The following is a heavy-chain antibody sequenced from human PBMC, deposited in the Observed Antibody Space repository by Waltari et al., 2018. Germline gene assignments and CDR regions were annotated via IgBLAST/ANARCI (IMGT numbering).Heavy chain of an antibody. V-gene: IGHV3-13*01. CDR2: IGAAGET. D-gene: IGHD3-9*01. J-gene: IGHJ4*02. CDR3: ARGDPTAGAIDY. CDR1: GFTLRTYD. Sequence: EVQLVESGGGLVQPGGSLRLSCAAPGFTLRTYDMHWVRQVRGKGLELVASIGAAGETKYLDSVKGRFTISRESAKNSLNLQMNSLTGGDTAVYHCARGDPTAGAIDYWGQGTLVTVSS.